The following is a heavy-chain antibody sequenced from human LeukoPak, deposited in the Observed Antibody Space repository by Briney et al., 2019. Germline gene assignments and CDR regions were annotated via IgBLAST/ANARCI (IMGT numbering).Heavy chain of an antibody. V-gene: IGHV3-15*01. CDR3: TADRPASSRAADY. Sequence: GGSLRLSCAASGFSFSYAWMSGVRQAPGMGLEWVGRIKSKTDGGTTDYSAPVKGRFTISRDDSKNTLYLQINSLKTEDTAVYYCTADRPASSRAADYWAQGPLVTVSS. CDR2: IKSKTDGGTT. CDR1: GFSFSYAW. D-gene: IGHD2-15*01. J-gene: IGHJ4*02.